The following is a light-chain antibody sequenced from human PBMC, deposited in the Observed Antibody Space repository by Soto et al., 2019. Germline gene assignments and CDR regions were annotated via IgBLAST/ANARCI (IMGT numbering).Light chain of an antibody. Sequence: EVVMTQSPATLSVSPGEGVTLSCRASQGIGDTVAWYQHTPGQTPRILIYDTSTRATGVPDRVSGSMSGPEVTLTINSLQSEDWAIYGGQPYNNWPLTFGGGTKVDIK. CDR1: QGIGDT. V-gene: IGKV3-15*01. CDR2: DTS. CDR3: QPYNNWPLT. J-gene: IGKJ4*01.